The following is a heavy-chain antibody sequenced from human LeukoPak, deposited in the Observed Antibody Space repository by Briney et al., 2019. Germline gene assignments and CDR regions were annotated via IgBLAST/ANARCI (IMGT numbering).Heavy chain of an antibody. CDR2: INPNSGGT. J-gene: IGHJ4*02. CDR3: ASSGDRSGLWFGELYPYYFDY. CDR1: GYTFTGYY. Sequence: ASVKVSCKASGYTFTGYYTHWVRQAPGQGLEWMGWINPNSGGTNYAQKFQGRVTMTRDTSISTAYMELSRLRSDDTAVYYCASSGDRSGLWFGELYPYYFDYWGQGTLVTVSS. D-gene: IGHD3-10*01. V-gene: IGHV1-2*02.